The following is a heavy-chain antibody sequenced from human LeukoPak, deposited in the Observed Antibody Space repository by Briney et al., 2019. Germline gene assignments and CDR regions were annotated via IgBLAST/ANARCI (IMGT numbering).Heavy chain of an antibody. Sequence: PSETLSLTCAVYGGSFSGYYWSWIRQPPGKGLEWIGEINHSGSTNYNPSLKSRVTISVDTSKNQFSLKLSSVTAADTAVYYCARARSRSSSWYSLKGNWFDPWGQGTLVTVSS. D-gene: IGHD6-13*01. J-gene: IGHJ5*02. CDR3: ARARSRSSSWYSLKGNWFDP. CDR1: GGSFSGYY. V-gene: IGHV4-34*01. CDR2: INHSGST.